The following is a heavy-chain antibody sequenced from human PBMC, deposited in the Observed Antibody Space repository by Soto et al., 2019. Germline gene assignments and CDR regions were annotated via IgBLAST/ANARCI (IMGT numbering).Heavy chain of an antibody. CDR3: AHRPRGFTYCVAY. D-gene: IGHD2-21*02. CDR1: GFSLSNRGVG. J-gene: IGHJ4*02. CDR2: FYWDDDE. Sequence: QITLNESGPTLVKPTQTLTLTCTFSGFSLSNRGVGVGWIRQSPGKALEWLALFYWDDDERYSPSLMSRLPITKDTAKNRVFLTMTNLHPVDATTYSCAHRPRGFTYCVAYCGPGTLVTVSS. V-gene: IGHV2-5*02.